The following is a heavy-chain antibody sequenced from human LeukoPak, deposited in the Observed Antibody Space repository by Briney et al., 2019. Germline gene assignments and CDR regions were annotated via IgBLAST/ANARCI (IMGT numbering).Heavy chain of an antibody. CDR1: GYTFTSYD. Sequence: ASVKVSCKASGYTFTSYDINWARQATGQGLEWMGWMNPNSGNTGYAQKFQGRVTITRNTSISTAYMELSSLRSEDTAVYYCASRVWYSSSSSGAFDIWGQGTMVTVSS. J-gene: IGHJ3*02. V-gene: IGHV1-8*03. CDR2: MNPNSGNT. D-gene: IGHD6-6*01. CDR3: ASRVWYSSSSSGAFDI.